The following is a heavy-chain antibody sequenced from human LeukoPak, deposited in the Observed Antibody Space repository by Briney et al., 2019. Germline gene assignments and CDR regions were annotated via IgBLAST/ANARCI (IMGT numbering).Heavy chain of an antibody. CDR1: GGSISSSSYY. CDR3: ARSYGDYDNWFDP. Sequence: SETLSLTCTVSGGSISSSSYYWGCIRQPPGKGLEWIGSIYYSGSTYYNPSLKSRVTISVDTSKNQFSLKLSSVTAADTAVYYCARSYGDYDNWFDPWGQGTLVTVSS. CDR2: IYYSGST. J-gene: IGHJ5*02. D-gene: IGHD4-17*01. V-gene: IGHV4-39*07.